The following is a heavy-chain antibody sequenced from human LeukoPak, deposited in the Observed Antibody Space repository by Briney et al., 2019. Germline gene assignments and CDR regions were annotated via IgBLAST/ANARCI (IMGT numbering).Heavy chain of an antibody. CDR2: MFDSGRT. CDR3: ARCRDEFGDYGFDF. V-gene: IGHV4-59*11. D-gene: IGHD4-17*01. Sequence: KTSETLSLTCTVSGASISSHYWSWIRQPPGEGLEWLGYMFDSGRTKYNPSLRNRVTISGDTSKNQVSLRLSSVTAADMAVYYCARCRDEFGDYGFDFWGQGALVTVSS. CDR1: GASISSHY. J-gene: IGHJ4*02.